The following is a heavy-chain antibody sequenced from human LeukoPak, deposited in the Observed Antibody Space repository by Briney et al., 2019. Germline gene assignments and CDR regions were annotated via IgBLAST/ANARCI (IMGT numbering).Heavy chain of an antibody. D-gene: IGHD6-13*01. CDR3: ARTKAAGTPYYYYYGMDV. CDR2: IYYSGST. V-gene: IGHV4-59*01. J-gene: IGHJ6*02. Sequence: SETLSLTCTVSGGSISSYYWSWIRQPPGKGLEWIGYIYYSGSTNYNPSLKSRVTTSVDTSKNQFSLKLSSVTAADTAVYYCARTKAAGTPYYYYYGMDVWGQGTTVTVSS. CDR1: GGSISSYY.